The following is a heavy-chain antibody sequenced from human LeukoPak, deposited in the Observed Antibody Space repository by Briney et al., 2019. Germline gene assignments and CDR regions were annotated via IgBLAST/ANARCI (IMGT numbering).Heavy chain of an antibody. Sequence: ASVKVSCKSCGYIFTAYYIHWVRQAPGQGLEWMGWISAYNGNTNYAQKLQGRVTMTTDTSTSTAYMELRSLRSDDTAVYYCARDRGVTTPGIAFDIWGQGTMVTVSS. V-gene: IGHV1-18*04. CDR3: ARDRGVTTPGIAFDI. CDR1: GYIFTAYY. D-gene: IGHD4-17*01. J-gene: IGHJ3*02. CDR2: ISAYNGNT.